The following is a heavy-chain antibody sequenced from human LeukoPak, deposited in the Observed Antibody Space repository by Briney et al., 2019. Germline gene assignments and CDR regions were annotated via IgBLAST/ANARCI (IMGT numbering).Heavy chain of an antibody. V-gene: IGHV4-39*01. CDR2: IYYSGST. J-gene: IGHJ1*01. CDR3: ARTPSPYDYGELYFQH. CDR1: GGSISSSSYY. D-gene: IGHD4-17*01. Sequence: PSETLSLTCTVSGGSISSSSYYWGWIRQPPGKGLEWIGSIYYSGSTYYNPSLKSRVTISVDTSKNQFSLKLSSVTAADTAVYYCARTPSPYDYGELYFQHWGQGTLVTVSS.